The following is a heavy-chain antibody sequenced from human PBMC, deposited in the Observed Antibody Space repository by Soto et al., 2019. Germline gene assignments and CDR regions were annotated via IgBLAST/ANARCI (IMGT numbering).Heavy chain of an antibody. CDR1: GGSMSRYY. V-gene: IGHV4-59*01. D-gene: IGHD1-1*01. CDR2: IHYTGST. Sequence: SETLSLTCTVSGGSMSRYYWTWIRQPPGKGLEWIGNIHYTGSTNYNPSLKSRVTILLGTSTSQFTLKVSSVTAADTAVYYCARDLTISSTDGPLDPWGHGTLVTVSS. CDR3: ARDLTISSTDGPLDP. J-gene: IGHJ5*02.